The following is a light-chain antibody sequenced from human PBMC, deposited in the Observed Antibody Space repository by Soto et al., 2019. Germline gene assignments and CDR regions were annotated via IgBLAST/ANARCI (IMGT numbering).Light chain of an antibody. J-gene: IGLJ2*01. CDR3: GTWDGSLRAVV. Sequence: QSVLTQPPSVSAAPGQKVTISCSGSDSNIGNNYVSWYQQLPGTAPKLLIYDNNKRPSGIPDRFSGSKSGTSATLGITGLQTGDEADYYCGTWDGSLRAVVFGGGTKVTVL. CDR1: DSNIGNNY. CDR2: DNN. V-gene: IGLV1-51*01.